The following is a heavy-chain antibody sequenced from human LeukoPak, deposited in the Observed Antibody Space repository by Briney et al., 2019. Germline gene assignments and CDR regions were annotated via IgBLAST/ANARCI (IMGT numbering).Heavy chain of an antibody. Sequence: GESLKISCKGSGYSFTSYWISWVRQMPGKGLEWMGWIDPSDSYTNYSPSFQGHVTISAGKSISTAYLQWSSLKASDTAMYYCARPSSGWYVLDYWGQGTLVTVSS. CDR1: GYSFTSYW. V-gene: IGHV5-10-1*01. CDR2: IDPSDSYT. J-gene: IGHJ4*02. CDR3: ARPSSGWYVLDY. D-gene: IGHD6-19*01.